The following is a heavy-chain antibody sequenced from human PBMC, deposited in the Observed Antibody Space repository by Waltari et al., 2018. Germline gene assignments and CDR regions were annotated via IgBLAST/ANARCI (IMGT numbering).Heavy chain of an antibody. V-gene: IGHV4-38-2*02. Sequence: QVQLQESGPGLVKPSETLSLICTVSGYSISNNYYLAWIRQSPGKGAEWIGSFYYSGSTSYNPSLKSRVTISVDTSKNQISLKLTSVTAADTAVYYCARGWEFSHYYYYYMDLWGKGTTVTVSS. D-gene: IGHD1-26*01. CDR3: ARGWEFSHYYYYYMDL. J-gene: IGHJ6*03. CDR2: FYYSGST. CDR1: GYSISNNYY.